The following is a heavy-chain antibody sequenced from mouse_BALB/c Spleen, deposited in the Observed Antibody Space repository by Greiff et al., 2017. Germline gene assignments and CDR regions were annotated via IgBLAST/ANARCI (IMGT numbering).Heavy chain of an antibody. J-gene: IGHJ2*01. Sequence: EVKLMESGGGLVKPGGSLKLSCAASGFTFSSYAMSWVRQSPEKRLEWVAEISSGGSYTYYPDTVTGRFTISRDNAKNTLYLEMSSLRSEDTAMYYCARDRGYGSSSLDYWGQGTTLTVSS. V-gene: IGHV5-9-4*01. CDR1: GFTFSSYA. D-gene: IGHD1-1*01. CDR2: ISSGGSYT. CDR3: ARDRGYGSSSLDY.